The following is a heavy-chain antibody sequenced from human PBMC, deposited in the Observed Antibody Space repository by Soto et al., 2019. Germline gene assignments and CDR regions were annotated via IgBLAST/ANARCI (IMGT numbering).Heavy chain of an antibody. D-gene: IGHD4-17*01. V-gene: IGHV3-33*01. CDR1: GFTFNTYS. Sequence: GGSLRLSCEASGFTFNTYSMHWVRQPPGKGLEWLAAIWYDGTQKYYADSVKGRFIISRDNSKKTLYLEMNSLRAEDTAVHYCARAGGTTVTGLWHFDSWGQGTLVTVSS. CDR2: IWYDGTQK. CDR3: ARAGGTTVTGLWHFDS. J-gene: IGHJ4*02.